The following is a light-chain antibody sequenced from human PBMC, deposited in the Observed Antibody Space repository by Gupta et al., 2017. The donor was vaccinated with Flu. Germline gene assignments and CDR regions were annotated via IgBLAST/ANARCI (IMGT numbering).Light chain of an antibody. J-gene: IGKJ3*01. CDR1: QSLLHSNGYNY. CDR2: LGS. V-gene: IGKV2-28*01. Sequence: DIVMTQSPLSLPVTPGEPASISCRSSQSLLHSNGYNYLDWYLQKPGQSPQLLIYLGSNRASGVPDRLSGSGSGTDFTLKISRGEAEDVGVYYGRQAIKTLFTFGKGTKVDIK. CDR3: RQAIKTLFT.